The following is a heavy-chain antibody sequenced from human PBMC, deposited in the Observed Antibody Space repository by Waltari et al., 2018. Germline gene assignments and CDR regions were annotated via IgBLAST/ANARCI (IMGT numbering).Heavy chain of an antibody. J-gene: IGHJ3*01. D-gene: IGHD2-15*01. CDR1: GFTVNSNY. V-gene: IGHV3-53*03. CDR3: ARRLVVAGTLDVFDL. Sequence: EVQLVESGGDLIQPGGSLRLSCAASGFTVNSNYLNWVRTSHGKGLGGVPVVYVTGNTDYADSGKGRFTTSRDNSKNTVYLQMDSLRVEDTAMYYCARRLVVAGTLDVFDLWGQGTRVIVSS. CDR2: VYVTGNT.